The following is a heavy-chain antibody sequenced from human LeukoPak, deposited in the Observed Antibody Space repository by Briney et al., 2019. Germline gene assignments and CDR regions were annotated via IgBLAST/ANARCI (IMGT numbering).Heavy chain of an antibody. J-gene: IGHJ3*02. CDR3: ARGPGSYYLVAFDI. Sequence: SETLSLTCAVYGGPFSGYYWSWIRQPPGKGLEWIGEINHSGSTNYNPSLKSRVTISVDTSKNQFSLKLSSVTAADTAVYYCARGPGSYYLVAFDIWGQGTMVTVSS. V-gene: IGHV4-34*01. CDR2: INHSGST. D-gene: IGHD3-10*01. CDR1: GGPFSGYY.